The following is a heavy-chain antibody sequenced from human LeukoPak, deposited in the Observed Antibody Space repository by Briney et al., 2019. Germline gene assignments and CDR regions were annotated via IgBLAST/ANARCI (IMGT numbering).Heavy chain of an antibody. CDR2: IGTAGDT. Sequence: GGSLRLSCAASGFTSSSYDTHWVRQATGSGLELVSGIGTAGDTYYAGSVKGRFTISRENDKNSLYLQLNSLRAGDTAVYYCARGAGNAWGGSDIWGQGTMVTVSS. V-gene: IGHV3-13*04. CDR1: GFTSSSYD. CDR3: ARGAGNAWGGSDI. J-gene: IGHJ3*02. D-gene: IGHD3-10*01.